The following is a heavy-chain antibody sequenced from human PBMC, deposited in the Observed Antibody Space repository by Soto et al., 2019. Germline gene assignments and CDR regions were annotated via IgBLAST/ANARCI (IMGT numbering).Heavy chain of an antibody. CDR2: ISGSGGST. CDR3: AKDHRDSSGWSPDYYYGMDV. J-gene: IGHJ6*02. V-gene: IGHV3-23*01. D-gene: IGHD6-19*01. Sequence: GGSLRLSCAASGFTISSYAMSWVRQTPGKGLKWVSAISGSGGSTYYADSVKGRFTISRDNSKNTLYLQMNSLRAEDTAVYYCAKDHRDSSGWSPDYYYGMDVWGQGTTVTVSS. CDR1: GFTISSYA.